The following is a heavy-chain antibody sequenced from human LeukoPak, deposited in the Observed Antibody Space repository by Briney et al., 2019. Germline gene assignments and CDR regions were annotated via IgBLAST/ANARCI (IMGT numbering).Heavy chain of an antibody. D-gene: IGHD6-13*01. CDR2: FDPEDGET. Sequence: ASVKVSCTVSGYTLTELSMHWVRQAPGKGLEWMGGFDPEDGETIYAQKFQGRVTMTEDTSTDTAYMELSSLRSEDTAVYYCATHYSSSSEGIKWGQGTLVTVSS. J-gene: IGHJ4*02. CDR3: ATHYSSSSEGIK. CDR1: GYTLTELS. V-gene: IGHV1-24*01.